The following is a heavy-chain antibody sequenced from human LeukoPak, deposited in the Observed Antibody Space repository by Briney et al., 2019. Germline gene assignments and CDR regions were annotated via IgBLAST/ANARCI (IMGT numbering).Heavy chain of an antibody. CDR1: GFTFSSYA. CDR3: ARDFRDAFDI. D-gene: IGHD2/OR15-2a*01. V-gene: IGHV3-30*01. Sequence: GGSLRLSCAASGFTFSSYAMHWVRQAPGKGLEWVAVISYDGSNKYYADSVKGRFTISRGNSKNTLYLQMNSLRAEDTAVYYCARDFRDAFDIWGQGTMVTVSS. CDR2: ISYDGSNK. J-gene: IGHJ3*02.